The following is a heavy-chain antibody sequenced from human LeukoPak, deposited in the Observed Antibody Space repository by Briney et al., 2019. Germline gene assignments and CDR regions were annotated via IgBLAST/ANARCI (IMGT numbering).Heavy chain of an antibody. CDR3: ARVYRVNWNYFDY. Sequence: PGGSLRLSCAASGFTFSSYGMHWVRQAPGKGLEWVAVIWYDGSNKYYADSVKGRFTISRDNSKNTLYLQMNSLRAEDTAVYYCARVYRVNWNYFDYWGQGTLVTVSS. J-gene: IGHJ4*02. D-gene: IGHD1-20*01. V-gene: IGHV3-33*01. CDR1: GFTFSSYG. CDR2: IWYDGSNK.